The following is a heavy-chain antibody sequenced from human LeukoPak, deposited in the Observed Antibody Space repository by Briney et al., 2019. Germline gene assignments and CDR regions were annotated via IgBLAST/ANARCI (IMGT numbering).Heavy chain of an antibody. V-gene: IGHV3-53*01. D-gene: IGHD3-22*01. CDR1: GFTVSSSD. CDR2: IYSGGNT. CDR3: ARLYYYHTSGSADY. Sequence: HPGGSLRLSCAASGFTVSSSDMSWVRQAPGKGLEWVSVIYSGGNTYYADSVKGRFTISRDNSKNTLYLQMNSLRAEDTALYYCARLYYYHTSGSADYWGQGTLVTVSS. J-gene: IGHJ4*02.